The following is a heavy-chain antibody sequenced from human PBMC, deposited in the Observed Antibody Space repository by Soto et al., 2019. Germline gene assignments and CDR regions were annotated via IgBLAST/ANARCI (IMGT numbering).Heavy chain of an antibody. J-gene: IGHJ6*02. D-gene: IGHD2-15*01. Sequence: QVTLKESGPVLVKPTETLTLTCTVSGFSLSNARMGVSWIRQPPGKALEWLAHIFSNAEKSYSTSLKSRLTISKDTSKSQVVLTLTNMDPGDTATDFCARMALVYCSGVSCSGSYYYYGMDVWDQGTTVTVSS. CDR1: GFSLSNARMG. V-gene: IGHV2-26*01. CDR2: IFSNAEK. CDR3: ARMALVYCSGVSCSGSYYYYGMDV.